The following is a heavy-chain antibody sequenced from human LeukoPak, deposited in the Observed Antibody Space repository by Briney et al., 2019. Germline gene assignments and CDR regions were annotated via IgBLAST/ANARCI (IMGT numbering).Heavy chain of an antibody. CDR3: ARGGPPHCGGDCYLDY. V-gene: IGHV3-48*01. J-gene: IGHJ4*02. D-gene: IGHD2-21*02. Sequence: PGGSLRLSCAASGFTFSSYSMNWVRQAPGKGLEWVSYISSSSSTIYYADSVKGRFTISRDNAKNSLYLQMNSLRAEDTAVYYCARGGPPHCGGDCYLDYWGQGTLVTASS. CDR1: GFTFSSYS. CDR2: ISSSSSTI.